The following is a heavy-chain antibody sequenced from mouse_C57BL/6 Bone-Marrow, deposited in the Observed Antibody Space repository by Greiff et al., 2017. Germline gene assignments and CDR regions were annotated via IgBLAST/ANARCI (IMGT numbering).Heavy chain of an antibody. Sequence: VQVVESGAELARPGASVKLSCKASGYTFTSYGISWVKQRTGQGLEWIGEIYPRSGNTYYNEKFKGKATLTADKSSSTAYMELRSLTSEDSAVYFCAPANWDPFDYWGQGTTLTVSS. J-gene: IGHJ2*01. D-gene: IGHD4-1*01. CDR2: IYPRSGNT. CDR1: GYTFTSYG. CDR3: APANWDPFDY. V-gene: IGHV1-81*01.